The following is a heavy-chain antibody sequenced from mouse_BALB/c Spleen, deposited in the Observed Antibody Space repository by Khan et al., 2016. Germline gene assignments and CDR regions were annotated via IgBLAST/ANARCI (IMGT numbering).Heavy chain of an antibody. J-gene: IGHJ2*01. CDR2: ISSGGGYT. Sequence: EVELVESGGGLEKPGGSLKLSCAASGFTFRNYAMSWVRQTPEKRLEWVATISSGGGYTYYPDSMRGRLIISRDNAKNTLYLEVSSLRSEDTAMYYCARMGYDGYYNDYWGQGTTLTVSS. CDR3: ARMGYDGYYNDY. V-gene: IGHV5-9-1*01. CDR1: GFTFRNYA. D-gene: IGHD2-3*01.